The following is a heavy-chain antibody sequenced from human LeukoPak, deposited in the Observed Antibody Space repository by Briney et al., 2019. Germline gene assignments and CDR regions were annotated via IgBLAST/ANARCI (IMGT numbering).Heavy chain of an antibody. J-gene: IGHJ4*02. CDR1: GYTFTSYG. V-gene: IGHV1-18*01. CDR2: ISAYNGNT. CDR3: AVFDQLRGVSHFDY. D-gene: IGHD3-10*01. Sequence: ASVKVSCKASGYTFTSYGISWVRQAPGQGLEWMGWISAYNGNTNYAQKLQDRVTMTTDTSTSTAYMELRSLRSDDTAVYYCAVFDQLRGVSHFDYWGQGTLVTVSS.